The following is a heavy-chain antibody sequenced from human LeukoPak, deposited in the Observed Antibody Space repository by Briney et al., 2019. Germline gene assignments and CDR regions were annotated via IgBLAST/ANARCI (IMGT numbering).Heavy chain of an antibody. CDR2: IYPGDSDT. V-gene: IGHV5-51*01. CDR1: GYSFTSYW. CDR3: ASVSPDYGGIGFFDC. Sequence: PGESLKISCKGSGYSFTSYWIGWVRQIPGKGLEWMGIIYPGDSDTRYSPSFQGQVTISADKSISTAYLQWSSLKASDTAMYYCASVSPDYGGIGFFDCWGRGTLVTVSS. D-gene: IGHD4-23*01. J-gene: IGHJ4*02.